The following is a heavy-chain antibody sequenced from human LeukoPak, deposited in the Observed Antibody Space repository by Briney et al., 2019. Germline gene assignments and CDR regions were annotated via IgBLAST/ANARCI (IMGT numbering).Heavy chain of an antibody. CDR2: IYHNGDT. CDR1: GGSMITNDW. D-gene: IGHD3-10*01. V-gene: IGHV4-4*02. Sequence: SETLSLTCAVSGGSMITNDWWSWVRQPPGQGLEWIGEIYHNGDTKYNPSFESRVTMSVDKSKTQFSLKLTSVTAADAAMYYCARVTWLGELGNWFDPWGQGTLVSVSS. CDR3: ARVTWLGELGNWFDP. J-gene: IGHJ5*02.